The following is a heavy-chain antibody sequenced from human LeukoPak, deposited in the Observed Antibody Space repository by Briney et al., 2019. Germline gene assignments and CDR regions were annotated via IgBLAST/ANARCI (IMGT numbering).Heavy chain of an antibody. J-gene: IGHJ6*03. CDR3: ARGALVGATTGDYYYMDV. Sequence: ASVKVSCKASGYTFTSYDINWVRQATGQGLEWMGWMNPNSGNTGYAQKFQGRVTITRNTSISTAYMELSSLRSEGRAVCYWARGALVGATTGDYYYMDVWGKGTTVTVSS. CDR2: MNPNSGNT. D-gene: IGHD1-26*01. CDR1: GYTFTSYD. V-gene: IGHV1-8*03.